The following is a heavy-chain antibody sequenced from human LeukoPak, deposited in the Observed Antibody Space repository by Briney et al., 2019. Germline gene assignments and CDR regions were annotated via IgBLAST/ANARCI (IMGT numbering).Heavy chain of an antibody. CDR1: GGSISSVSDD. CDR3: AREAGDSGSPGDY. CDR2: IYTSGST. V-gene: IGHV4-61*02. D-gene: IGHD1-26*01. J-gene: IGHJ4*02. Sequence: SSETLSLTGTVSGGSISSVSDDWSWIRQPAGKGLEWIGRIYTSGSTNYNPSLKSRVTISVDTSKNQFSLKLSSVTAADTAVYYCAREAGDSGSPGDYWGQGTLVTVSS.